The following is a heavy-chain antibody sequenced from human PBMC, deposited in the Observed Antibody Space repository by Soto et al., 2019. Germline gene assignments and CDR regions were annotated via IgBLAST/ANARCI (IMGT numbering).Heavy chain of an antibody. CDR1: GYTFTNFY. CDR3: ASQNSGYDYLSFDY. CDR2: IIPILGIA. J-gene: IGHJ4*02. V-gene: IGHV1-69*02. Sequence: GASVKLSCKGSGYTFTNFYIHWVRQAPGQGLEWMGRIIPILGIANYAQKFQGRVTITVDKSTSTAYMELSILRSEDTAVYYCASQNSGYDYLSFDYWGQGTLVTVSS. D-gene: IGHD5-12*01.